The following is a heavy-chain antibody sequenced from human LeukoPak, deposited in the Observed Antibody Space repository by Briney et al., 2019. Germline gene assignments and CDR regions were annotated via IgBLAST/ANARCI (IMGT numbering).Heavy chain of an antibody. CDR1: GFTSISYG. V-gene: IGHV3-33*06. CDR2: IWYDGSNK. CDR3: ANDSTVTTSHFDY. D-gene: IGHD4-17*01. Sequence: GGSLRLSCAASGFTSISYGMHSVRQAPGKGLEWVAVIWYDGSNKYYADSVKGRFTISRDNSKNTLYLQMNSLRAENTAVYYCANDSTVTTSHFDYWGQATLVTVSS. J-gene: IGHJ4*02.